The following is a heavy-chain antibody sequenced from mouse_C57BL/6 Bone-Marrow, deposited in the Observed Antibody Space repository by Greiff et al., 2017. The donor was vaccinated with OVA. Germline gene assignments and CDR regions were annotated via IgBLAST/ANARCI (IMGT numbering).Heavy chain of an antibody. CDR1: GFNIKDDY. D-gene: IGHD2-10*01. V-gene: IGHV14-4*01. Sequence: VQLKESGAELVRPGASVKLSCPASGFNIKDDYMHWVKQRPEQGLEWIGWIDPENGDTEYASKFQGKATITADTSSNTAYLQLSSLTSEDTAVYYCTTPYYCNYDAMDYWGQGTSVTVSS. CDR2: IDPENGDT. CDR3: TTPYYCNYDAMDY. J-gene: IGHJ4*01.